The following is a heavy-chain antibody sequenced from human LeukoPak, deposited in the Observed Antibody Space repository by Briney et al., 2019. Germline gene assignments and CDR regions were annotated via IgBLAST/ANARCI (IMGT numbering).Heavy chain of an antibody. Sequence: ASVKVSCKVSGYTLTELSMHWVRQAPGKGLEWMGGFDPEDGETIYAQKFQGRVTMTEDTSTDTAYMELSSLRSEDTAVYYCATNPARYDFWSGYGYWGRGTLVTVSS. J-gene: IGHJ4*02. CDR1: GYTLTELS. V-gene: IGHV1-24*01. CDR3: ATNPARYDFWSGYGY. D-gene: IGHD3-3*01. CDR2: FDPEDGET.